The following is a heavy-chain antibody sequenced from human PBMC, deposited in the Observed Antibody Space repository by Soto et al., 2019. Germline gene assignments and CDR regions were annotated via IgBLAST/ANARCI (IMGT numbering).Heavy chain of an antibody. Sequence: QVQLVESGGGVIQPGRSLRLSCEASGFAFDTYGMHWIRQGAGQGLEWVATMSYDGSKIYYRDSVRGRFSISRDDSKRTLYLQRNSLRAEDTAVYYCAKDRDPYYYYYLMDVLGQGTTVTVSS. J-gene: IGHJ6*02. CDR2: MSYDGSKI. CDR1: GFAFDTYG. CDR3: AKDRDPYYYYYLMDV. V-gene: IGHV3-30*18.